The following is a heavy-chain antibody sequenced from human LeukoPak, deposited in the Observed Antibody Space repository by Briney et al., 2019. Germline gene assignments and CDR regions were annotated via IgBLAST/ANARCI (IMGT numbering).Heavy chain of an antibody. D-gene: IGHD3-16*01. CDR1: DGSINNYY. CDR2: IYTSGST. J-gene: IGHJ4*02. CDR3: ARVVWGSFVGGYYFDY. V-gene: IGHV4-4*07. Sequence: TSEALSLTCTVSDGSINNYYWTWIRQPAGKGLEWIGRIYTSGSTNYNPSLKSRVTMSVDTSKNQFSLKLSSVTAADTAVYYCARVVWGSFVGGYYFDYWGQGTLVTVSS.